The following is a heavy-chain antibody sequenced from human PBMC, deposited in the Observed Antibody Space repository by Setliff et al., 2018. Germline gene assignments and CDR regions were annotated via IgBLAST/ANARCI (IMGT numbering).Heavy chain of an antibody. CDR3: VREGVDTRSSTDYRYYMDV. J-gene: IGHJ6*03. CDR1: GGTFTNYG. D-gene: IGHD5-18*01. Sequence: SVKVSCKASGGTFTNYGVSWVRQAPGQGLEWMGGTIPLFGTTDYAQKFHGRLTIITDESTSTASMELTSLTSDDTAVYYCVREGVDTRSSTDYRYYMDVWGKGTTVTVSS. CDR2: TIPLFGTT. V-gene: IGHV1-69*05.